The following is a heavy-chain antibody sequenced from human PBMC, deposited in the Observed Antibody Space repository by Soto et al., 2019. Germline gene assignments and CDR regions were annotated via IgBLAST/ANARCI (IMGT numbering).Heavy chain of an antibody. Sequence: GGSLRLSCAASGFTFSSYAMSWVRQAPGKGLEWVSAISGSGGSTYYADSVKGRFTISRDNSKNTLYLQMNSLRAEDTAVYYCAKDVPSLRGLLDYYYGRDYWGQGTTVTVSS. CDR1: GFTFSSYA. D-gene: IGHD1-26*01. CDR2: ISGSGGST. J-gene: IGHJ6*02. CDR3: AKDVPSLRGLLDYYYGRDY. V-gene: IGHV3-23*01.